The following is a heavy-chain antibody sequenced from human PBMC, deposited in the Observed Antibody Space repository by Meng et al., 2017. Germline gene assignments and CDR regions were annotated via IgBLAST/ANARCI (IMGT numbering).Heavy chain of an antibody. D-gene: IGHD3-10*01. V-gene: IGHV4-59*01. J-gene: IGHJ6*02. CDR3: ARGEYYYGSGLHYYYGMDV. CDR2: IYYSGST. Sequence: GSLRLSCTVSGGSISSYYWSWIRQPPGKGLEWIGYIYYSGSTNYNPSLKSRVTISVDTSKNQFSLKLSSVTAADTAVDYCARGEYYYGSGLHYYYGMDVWGQGTTVTVSS. CDR1: GGSISSYY.